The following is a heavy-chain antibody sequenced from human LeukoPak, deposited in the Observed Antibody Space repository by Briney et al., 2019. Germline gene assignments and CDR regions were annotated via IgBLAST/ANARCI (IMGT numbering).Heavy chain of an antibody. CDR1: GFTFSNYA. J-gene: IGHJ5*02. V-gene: IGHV3-23*01. CDR3: AKPLGYCTGGVCYSNWFDP. Sequence: GGSLRLSCAASGFTFSNYAMTWVRQAPGKGLEWVSTISGSGSSTYYADSVKGRFTISRDNSKNTLYLQMNSLRAEDTAVYNCAKPLGYCTGGVCYSNWFDPWGQGTLVTVSS. D-gene: IGHD2-8*02. CDR2: ISGSGSST.